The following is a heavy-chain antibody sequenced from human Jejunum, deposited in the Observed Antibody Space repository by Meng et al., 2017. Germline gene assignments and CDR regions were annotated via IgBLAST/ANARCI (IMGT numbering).Heavy chain of an antibody. Sequence: VQLQESGPGLAKPSETLSLTCTVSGGSMSNNFWSWIRQPPGGRLEWIGYIHSSGRATYNPSLNSRVTISVDTSKYHFSLRLSSVTAAGTAVYYCATNRGPSNYFFDYWGQGTLVTVSS. CDR2: IHSSGRA. CDR1: GGSMSNNF. J-gene: IGHJ4*01. V-gene: IGHV4-59*01. CDR3: ATNRGPSNYFFDY. D-gene: IGHD2/OR15-2a*01.